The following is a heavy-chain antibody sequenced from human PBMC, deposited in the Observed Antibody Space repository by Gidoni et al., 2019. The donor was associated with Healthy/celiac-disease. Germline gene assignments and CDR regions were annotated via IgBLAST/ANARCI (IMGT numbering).Heavy chain of an antibody. CDR3: AKDWAWLLLEGLFDY. Sequence: QAPGKGLEWVSAISGSGGSTYYADSVKGRFTISRDNSKNTLYLQMNSLRAEDTAVYYCAKDWAWLLLEGLFDYWGQGTLVTVSS. J-gene: IGHJ4*02. D-gene: IGHD3-22*01. V-gene: IGHV3-23*01. CDR2: ISGSGGST.